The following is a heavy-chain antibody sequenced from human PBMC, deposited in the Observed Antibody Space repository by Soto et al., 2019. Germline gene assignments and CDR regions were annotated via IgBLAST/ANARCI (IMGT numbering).Heavy chain of an antibody. CDR3: AKDFSTYNWNYIYYYYMDV. CDR1: GFTFSSYA. D-gene: IGHD1-7*01. Sequence: GGSLRLSCAASGFTFSSYAMSWVRQAPGKGLEWVSAISGSGGSTYYADSVKGRFTISRDNSKNTLYLQMNSLRAEDTAVYYCAKDFSTYNWNYIYYYYMDVWGKGTTVTVSS. J-gene: IGHJ6*03. V-gene: IGHV3-23*01. CDR2: ISGSGGST.